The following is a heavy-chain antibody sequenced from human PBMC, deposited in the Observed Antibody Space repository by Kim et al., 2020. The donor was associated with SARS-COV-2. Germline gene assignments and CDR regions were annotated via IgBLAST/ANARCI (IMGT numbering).Heavy chain of an antibody. Sequence: SRVTISVDTSKNQFSLKLSSVTAADTAVYYCARDYDILTGYYYYYYGMDVWGQGTTVTVSS. CDR3: ARDYDILTGYYYYYYGMDV. V-gene: IGHV4-39*07. D-gene: IGHD3-9*01. J-gene: IGHJ6*02.